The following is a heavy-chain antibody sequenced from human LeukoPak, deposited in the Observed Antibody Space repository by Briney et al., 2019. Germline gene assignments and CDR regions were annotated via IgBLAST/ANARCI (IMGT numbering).Heavy chain of an antibody. V-gene: IGHV3-7*03. D-gene: IGHD6-6*01. CDR3: ARYGQLGD. CDR2: IKQDGSEK. CDR1: GYTFTSYG. J-gene: IGHJ4*02. Sequence: ASVKVSCKASGYTFTSYGISWVRQAPGKGLERVALIKQDGSEKYYVDSVKGRFTMSRDNAESSLYLQMNSLRVEDTAMYYCARYGQLGDWGRGTLVTVSS.